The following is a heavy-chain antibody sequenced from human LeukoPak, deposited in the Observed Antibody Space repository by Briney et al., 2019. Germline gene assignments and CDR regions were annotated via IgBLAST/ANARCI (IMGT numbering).Heavy chain of an antibody. Sequence: SVKVSCKTSGYRFTGYYLHWVRQAPGQGLEWMGWMNPKSGATDYARKFQGRVTMTRDTSISTAYMELTRLRSDDTAVYFCARGSDYDDYFYMDFWGKGTTVTVSS. CDR1: GYRFTGYY. J-gene: IGHJ6*03. CDR3: ARGSDYDDYFYMDF. CDR2: MNPKSGAT. V-gene: IGHV1-2*02.